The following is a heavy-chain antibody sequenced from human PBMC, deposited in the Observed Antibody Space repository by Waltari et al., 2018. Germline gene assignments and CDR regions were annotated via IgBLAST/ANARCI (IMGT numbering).Heavy chain of an antibody. D-gene: IGHD4-17*01. J-gene: IGHJ6*03. CDR1: GYSISSGYY. CDR2: IYHSGST. Sequence: QVQLQESGPGLVKPSETLSLTCAVSGYSISSGYYWGWIRQPPGKGLEWIGSIYHSGSTYYNPSLKSRVTISVDTSKNQFSLKLSSGTAADTAVYYCARVGYGVPGYYYYMDVWGKGTTVTVSS. CDR3: ARVGYGVPGYYYYMDV. V-gene: IGHV4-38-2*01.